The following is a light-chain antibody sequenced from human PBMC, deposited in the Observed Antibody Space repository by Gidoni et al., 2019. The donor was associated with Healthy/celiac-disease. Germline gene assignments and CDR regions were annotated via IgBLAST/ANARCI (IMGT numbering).Light chain of an antibody. Sequence: QFALTHPASVSGYPGQSITISCTGTSSDVGGYNYVSWYQQHPGKAPKLMIYDVSNRPSGVSNRFSGSKSGNTASLTISGLQAEDEADYYCSSYTSSSTRVFGGGTKLTVL. CDR1: SSDVGGYNY. CDR2: DVS. V-gene: IGLV2-14*01. J-gene: IGLJ3*02. CDR3: SSYTSSSTRV.